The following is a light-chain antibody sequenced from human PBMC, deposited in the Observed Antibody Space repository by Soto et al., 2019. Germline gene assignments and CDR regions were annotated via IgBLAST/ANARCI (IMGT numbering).Light chain of an antibody. CDR3: TSYTISSTLL. J-gene: IGLJ2*01. Sequence: QSALTQPASVSGSPGQSITISCTGTSSDLGRSNYVSWYQHHPGKAPKLMIYDVRARPSGVTDRFSGSKSGNTASLTISGLQAEDAADYYCTSYTISSTLLFGGGTKLTVL. CDR2: DVR. V-gene: IGLV2-14*03. CDR1: SSDLGRSNY.